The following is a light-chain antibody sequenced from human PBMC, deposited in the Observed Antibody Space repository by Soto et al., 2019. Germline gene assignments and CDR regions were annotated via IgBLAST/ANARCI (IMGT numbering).Light chain of an antibody. Sequence: QSALTQPASVSGSPGQSITISCTGTSSDVGGYNYVSWYQQHPGKAPKLMIYDVSNRPSGVSNRFSGSKSGNTASLTISGLRAEDEADYYCSSYTSSSPLYVFGTGTKLTVL. V-gene: IGLV2-14*01. CDR1: SSDVGGYNY. J-gene: IGLJ1*01. CDR2: DVS. CDR3: SSYTSSSPLYV.